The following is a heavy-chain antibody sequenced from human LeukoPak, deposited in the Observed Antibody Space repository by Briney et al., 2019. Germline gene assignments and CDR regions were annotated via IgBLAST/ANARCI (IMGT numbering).Heavy chain of an antibody. J-gene: IGHJ5*02. Sequence: PSETLSLTCAVYGGSSSGYYWSWIRQPPGKGLEWIGEINHSGSTNYNPSLKSRVTISVDTSKNQFSLKLSSVTAADTAVYYCARRVKVIVARGFDPWGQGTLVTVSS. CDR2: INHSGST. CDR3: ARRVKVIVARGFDP. D-gene: IGHD5-12*01. CDR1: GGSSSGYY. V-gene: IGHV4-34*01.